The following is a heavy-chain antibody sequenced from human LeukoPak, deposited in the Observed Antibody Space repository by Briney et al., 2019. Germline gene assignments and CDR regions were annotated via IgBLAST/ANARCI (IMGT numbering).Heavy chain of an antibody. Sequence: ASVKVSCKASGGTFSSYAISWVRQAPGQGLEWMGWINLDNAVTNYAQHLQGRLTMTRDMSITTAYMEVSRLGSDDTAVYYCARDDYGLNSFDSWGQGTLVTVSS. CDR1: GGTFSSYA. CDR3: ARDDYGLNSFDS. CDR2: INLDNAVT. V-gene: IGHV1-2*02. D-gene: IGHD4-23*01. J-gene: IGHJ4*02.